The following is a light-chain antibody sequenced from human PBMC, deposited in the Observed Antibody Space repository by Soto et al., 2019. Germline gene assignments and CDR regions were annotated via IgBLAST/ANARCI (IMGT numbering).Light chain of an antibody. Sequence: SYYLTQPPSVSVAPGQTARITCWGNNIGSKSVHWYQQKPGQAPVLVVYDDSDRPSGIPEQFSGSNSGNTATLTISRVEAGDEADYYCQVWDSSSDHPFVFGTGTKVTVL. CDR1: NIGSKS. J-gene: IGLJ1*01. CDR3: QVWDSSSDHPFV. V-gene: IGLV3-21*02. CDR2: DDS.